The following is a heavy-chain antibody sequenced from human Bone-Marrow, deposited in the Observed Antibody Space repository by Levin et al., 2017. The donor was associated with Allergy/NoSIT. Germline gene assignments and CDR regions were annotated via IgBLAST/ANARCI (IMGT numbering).Heavy chain of an antibody. J-gene: IGHJ4*02. Sequence: GGSLRLSCAASGFTFSSYGMHWVRQAPGKGLEWVAVISYDGSNKYYVDSVKGRFTISRDNSKNTLYLQMDSLRAEDTAVYYCANGVGVSSSPFYWGQGTLVTVSS. CDR2: ISYDGSNK. V-gene: IGHV3-30*18. CDR1: GFTFSSYG. D-gene: IGHD6-13*01. CDR3: ANGVGVSSSPFY.